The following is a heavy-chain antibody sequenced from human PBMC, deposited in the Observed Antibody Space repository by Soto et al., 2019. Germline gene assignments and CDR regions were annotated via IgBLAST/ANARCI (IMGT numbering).Heavy chain of an antibody. CDR2: IYYSGRT. CDR3: TRHEGGAAADRPLDY. D-gene: IGHD6-13*01. J-gene: IGHJ4*02. V-gene: IGHV4-39*01. Sequence: SETLSLTCTVSGGSISSYYWGWIRQAPGKGLEWIASIYYSGRTHNNPALKSRVTMSVDTCTNQFSLKMNAVTAADTAVYYCTRHEGGAAADRPLDYWGQGTLVTVSS. CDR1: GGSISSYY.